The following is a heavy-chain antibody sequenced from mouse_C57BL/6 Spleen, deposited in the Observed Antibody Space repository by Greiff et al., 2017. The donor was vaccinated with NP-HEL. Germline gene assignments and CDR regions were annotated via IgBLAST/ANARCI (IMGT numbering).Heavy chain of an antibody. V-gene: IGHV1-52*01. CDR3: ARRIHYGSSYDWYFDV. CDR2: IDPSDSET. Sequence: QVQLQQPGAELVRPGSSVKLSCKASGYTFTSYWMHWVKQRPIQGLEWIGNIDPSDSETHYNQKFKDKATLTVDKSSSTAYMQLSSLTSEDSAVYYCARRIHYGSSYDWYFDVWGTGTTVTVSS. D-gene: IGHD1-1*01. J-gene: IGHJ1*03. CDR1: GYTFTSYW.